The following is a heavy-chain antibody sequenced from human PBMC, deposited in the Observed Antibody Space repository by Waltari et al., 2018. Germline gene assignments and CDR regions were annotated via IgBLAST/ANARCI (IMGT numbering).Heavy chain of an antibody. Sequence: EVQLLESGGGLVQPGGSLRLSCAASGFTFSSYAMSWVRQAPGKRPEWVADIMKEGGYKVHLESVEGRFTIARDNAEKIVYLQMNSLRVDDTAVYYCVRNRDYHMFDVWGQGTMVTVSS. CDR2: IMKEGGYK. V-gene: IGHV3-7*01. D-gene: IGHD3-10*02. CDR3: VRNRDYHMFDV. CDR1: GFTFSSYA. J-gene: IGHJ3*01.